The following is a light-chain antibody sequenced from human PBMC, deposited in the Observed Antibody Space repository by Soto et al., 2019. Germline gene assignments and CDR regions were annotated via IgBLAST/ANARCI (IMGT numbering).Light chain of an antibody. Sequence: AIQMNQSPSSLSASVGDRVTITCRASQGIRNALGWYQQKPGKAPKLLIYAASTLQSGVPSRFSGSGSGTDFTITITGLQPEDFETYYCLQDYTYPWTFGQGTKVDIK. CDR1: QGIRNA. V-gene: IGKV1-6*01. CDR3: LQDYTYPWT. CDR2: AAS. J-gene: IGKJ1*01.